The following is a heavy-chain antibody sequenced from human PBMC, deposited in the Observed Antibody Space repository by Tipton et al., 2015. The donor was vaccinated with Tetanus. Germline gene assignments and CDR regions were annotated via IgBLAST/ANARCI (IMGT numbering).Heavy chain of an antibody. D-gene: IGHD2-15*01. CDR2: SWYDGTDK. J-gene: IGHJ4*02. V-gene: IGHV3-33*01. Sequence: SLRLSCAASGFIFSSYGIHWVRQAPGKGLEWLADSWYDGTDKYYADSVKGRFTISRDNSKNTLYLQRNSLRAGGTALYFCARGADGSGGSCFSGDFDAWGQGTQVTGSS. CDR1: GFIFSSYG. CDR3: ARGADGSGGSCFSGDFDA.